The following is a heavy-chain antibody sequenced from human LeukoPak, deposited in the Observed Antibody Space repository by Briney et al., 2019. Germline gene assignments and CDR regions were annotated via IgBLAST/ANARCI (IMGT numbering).Heavy chain of an antibody. CDR2: IYPDDSDT. J-gene: IGHJ4*02. CDR1: GYDFSNYW. Sequence: PGESLKISCKGFGYDFSNYWIGWVRQMPGKGLEWMGIIYPDDSDTRCSPSFEGKVTVSAAKSISTAYLQWSSLKTSDTAMYYCARRSSIGSPLFDYWGQGTLVTVSS. CDR3: ARRSSIGSPLFDY. D-gene: IGHD5/OR15-5a*01. V-gene: IGHV5-51*01.